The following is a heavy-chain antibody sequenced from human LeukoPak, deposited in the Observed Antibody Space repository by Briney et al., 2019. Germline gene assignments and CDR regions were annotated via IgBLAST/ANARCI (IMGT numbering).Heavy chain of an antibody. CDR3: ARDGGEGPVPSYMDV. Sequence: SETLSLTCTVSGGSISSYYWSWIRQPPGKGLEWIGYIYYSGSTNYNPSLKSRVTISVDTSKNQFSLKLSSVTAADTAVYYCARDGGEGPVPSYMDVWGKGTTVTISS. CDR2: IYYSGST. CDR1: GGSISSYY. D-gene: IGHD2-15*01. V-gene: IGHV4-59*01. J-gene: IGHJ6*03.